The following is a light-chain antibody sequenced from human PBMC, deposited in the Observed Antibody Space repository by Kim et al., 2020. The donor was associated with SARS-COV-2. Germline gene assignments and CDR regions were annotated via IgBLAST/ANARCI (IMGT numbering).Light chain of an antibody. CDR2: RND. CDR1: SSNIGTNY. V-gene: IGLV1-47*01. J-gene: IGLJ3*02. Sequence: ELTQPPSASGTPGQRVTISCSGSSSNIGTNYVSWHQQLPGTAPKLLIYRNDQRPSGVPDRFSGSKSGTSASLAISGLRSEDEADYYCAAWDDSLSAWVFGGGTQLTVL. CDR3: AAWDDSLSAWV.